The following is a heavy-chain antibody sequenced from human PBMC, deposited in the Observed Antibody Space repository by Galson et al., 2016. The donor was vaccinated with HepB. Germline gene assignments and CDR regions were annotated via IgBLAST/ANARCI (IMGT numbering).Heavy chain of an antibody. J-gene: IGHJ5*02. V-gene: IGHV1-69*13. Sequence: SVKVSCKASGGTFGTYAITWVRQAPGQGLEWMGGIIPIFGTVNYAQKFQGRVTITADESTTTAYMELSSLKSEDTALYYCARVTYSTGWYYWFDPWGQGTLVSVSS. CDR3: ARVTYSTGWYYWFDP. CDR1: GGTFGTYA. CDR2: IIPIFGTV. D-gene: IGHD6-19*01.